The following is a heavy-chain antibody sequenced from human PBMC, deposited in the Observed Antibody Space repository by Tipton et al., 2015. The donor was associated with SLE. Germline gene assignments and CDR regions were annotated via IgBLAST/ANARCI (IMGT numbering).Heavy chain of an antibody. Sequence: SLRLSCAASGFTFDDYTMHWVRQAPGKGLEWVSLISWDGGSTYYADSVKGRFTISRDNAKNTLYLQMNSLRAEDTAVYYCARRWFDPWGQGTLVTVSS. V-gene: IGHV3-43*01. CDR1: GFTFDDYT. CDR3: ARRWFDP. CDR2: ISWDGGST. J-gene: IGHJ5*02.